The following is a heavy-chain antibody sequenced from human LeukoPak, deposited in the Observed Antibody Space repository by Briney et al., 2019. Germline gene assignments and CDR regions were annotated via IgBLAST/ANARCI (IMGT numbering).Heavy chain of an antibody. D-gene: IGHD2-21*02. Sequence: GGSLRLSCAASGFTLSSYEMNWGRQAPGKGLEGCSSFSSSSSYIYYADPGKARFTISRDNATNSLYLQMNSLRAEDTAVYYCARATRGVVTAYCYYYGMDVWGQATTLTVSS. CDR1: GFTLSSYE. CDR2: FSSSSSYI. V-gene: IGHV3-21*01. CDR3: ARATRGVVTAYCYYYGMDV. J-gene: IGHJ6*02.